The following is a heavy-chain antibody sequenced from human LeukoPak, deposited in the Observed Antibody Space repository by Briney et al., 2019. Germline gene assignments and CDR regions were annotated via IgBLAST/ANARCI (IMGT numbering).Heavy chain of an antibody. CDR2: IRSKANSYAT. D-gene: IGHD6-13*01. CDR1: GFTFSGSA. CDR3: TRLYSSSLKGGMDV. J-gene: IGHJ6*02. V-gene: IGHV3-73*01. Sequence: PGGSLKLSCAASGFTFSGSAMHWVRQASGKGLEWVGRIRSKANSYATAYAASVKGRFTISRDDSKNTVYLQMNSLKTEDTAVYYCTRLYSSSLKGGMDVWGQGTTVTVSS.